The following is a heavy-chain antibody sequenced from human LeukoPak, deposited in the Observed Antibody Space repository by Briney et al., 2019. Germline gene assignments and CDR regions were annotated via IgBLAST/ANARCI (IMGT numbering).Heavy chain of an antibody. Sequence: SETLSLTCTVSGGSISSYYWSWIRQPPGKGLEWIGYIYYSGSTNYNPSLTSRVTISVDTSKNQFSLKLSSVTAADTAVYYCARYSNYGDYYYYYMDVWGKGTTVTVSS. J-gene: IGHJ6*03. CDR2: IYYSGST. D-gene: IGHD4-11*01. CDR1: GGSISSYY. V-gene: IGHV4-59*01. CDR3: ARYSNYGDYYYYYMDV.